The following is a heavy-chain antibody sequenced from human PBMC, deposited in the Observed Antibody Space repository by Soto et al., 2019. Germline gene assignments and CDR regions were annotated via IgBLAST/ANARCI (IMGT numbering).Heavy chain of an antibody. Sequence: QVQLVQSGAEVKKPGASVKVSCKASGYTFTSYAMHWVRQAPGQRLEWMGWINAGNGNTKYSQKFQGRVTITRDTSASTAYMELSSLRSEDTAVYYCARALSYFVWFDPWGQGTLVPVSS. D-gene: IGHD5-18*01. CDR1: GYTFTSYA. V-gene: IGHV1-3*01. J-gene: IGHJ5*02. CDR3: ARALSYFVWFDP. CDR2: INAGNGNT.